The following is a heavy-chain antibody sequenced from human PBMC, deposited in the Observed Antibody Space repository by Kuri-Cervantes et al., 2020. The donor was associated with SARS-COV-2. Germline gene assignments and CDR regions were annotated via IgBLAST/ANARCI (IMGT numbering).Heavy chain of an antibody. D-gene: IGHD2-15*01. CDR2: INPNSGGT. V-gene: IGHV1-2*02. J-gene: IGHJ5*02. Sequence: ASVKVSCKASGYTFTGYYMHWVRQAPGQGLEWMGWINPNSGGTNYAQKFQGRATMTRDTSISTAYMELSRLRSDDTAVYYCAREARAPSSRDWFDPWGQGTLVTVSS. CDR1: GYTFTGYY. CDR3: AREARAPSSRDWFDP.